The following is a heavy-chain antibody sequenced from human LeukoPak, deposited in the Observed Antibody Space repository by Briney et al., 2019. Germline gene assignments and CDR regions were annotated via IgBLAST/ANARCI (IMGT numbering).Heavy chain of an antibody. Sequence: GGSLRLSCAASGFTFSSYGMHWVRQAPGKGLEWVAFIRYDGSNKYYADSVKGRFTISRDNSKNTLYLQMNSLRADDTAVYYCARDKWLGPNYDSSGYYLGIDYWGQGTLVTVSS. CDR1: GFTFSSYG. V-gene: IGHV3-30*02. D-gene: IGHD3-22*01. CDR3: ARDKWLGPNYDSSGYYLGIDY. CDR2: IRYDGSNK. J-gene: IGHJ4*02.